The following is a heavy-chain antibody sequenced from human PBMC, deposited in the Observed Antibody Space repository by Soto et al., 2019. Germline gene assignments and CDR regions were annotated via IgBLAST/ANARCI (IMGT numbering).Heavy chain of an antibody. J-gene: IGHJ4*02. Sequence: SETLSLTCTVSGGSISSYYWSWIRQPPGKGLEWIGYIYYSGSTNFNPSLKSRVTISVDTSKNQFSLKLSSVTAADTAVYYCARDSSGIVDYWGQGTLVTVSS. CDR3: ARDSSGIVDY. V-gene: IGHV4-59*01. D-gene: IGHD3-10*01. CDR1: GGSISSYY. CDR2: IYYSGST.